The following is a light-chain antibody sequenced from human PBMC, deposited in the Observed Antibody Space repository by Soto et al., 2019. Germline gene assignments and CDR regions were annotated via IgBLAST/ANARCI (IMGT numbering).Light chain of an antibody. CDR3: QSYDSSLTLYV. Sequence: QSVLTQPPSVSGAPRQRVTISCNGSSSNIGAGYDVHWYQQFPGTAPKLLIYGNSNRPSGVPDRFSGSKSGTSVSLAITGLQAEDEADYYCQSYDSSLTLYVFGTGTKVTVL. CDR1: SSNIGAGYD. CDR2: GNS. J-gene: IGLJ1*01. V-gene: IGLV1-40*01.